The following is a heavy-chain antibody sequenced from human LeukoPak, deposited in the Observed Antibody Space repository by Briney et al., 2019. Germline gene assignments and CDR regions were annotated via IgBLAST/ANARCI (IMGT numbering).Heavy chain of an antibody. D-gene: IGHD6-19*01. CDR2: INHSGST. CDR1: GGSFSGYY. V-gene: IGHV4-34*01. CDR3: AGEVLGWYPNY. J-gene: IGHJ4*02. Sequence: PSETLSLTCAVYGGSFSGYYWSWIRQPPGKGLEWIGEINHSGSTNYNPSLKSRVSISVDNSKNQFSLKVRSVTAADTAVYYCAGEVLGWYPNYWGQGTLVTVSS.